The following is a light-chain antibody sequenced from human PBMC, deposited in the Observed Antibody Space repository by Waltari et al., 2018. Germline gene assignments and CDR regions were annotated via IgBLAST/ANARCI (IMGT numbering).Light chain of an antibody. V-gene: IGKV3-20*01. J-gene: IGKJ4*01. Sequence: EIVLTQSPDTLSLSPGERATLSCRASQYVTSSYLAWYQQKPGKGPRLLIYAASARATGIPYRFSGSVSGTDFTLTISRLEPEDFAVYFCQQYGSSLVTFGGGTEVEIK. CDR1: QYVTSSY. CDR3: QQYGSSLVT. CDR2: AAS.